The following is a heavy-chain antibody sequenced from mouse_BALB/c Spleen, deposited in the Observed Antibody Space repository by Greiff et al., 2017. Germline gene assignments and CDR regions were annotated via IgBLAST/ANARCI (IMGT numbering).Heavy chain of an antibody. CDR3: ARDYDYDGLHDAMDY. V-gene: IGHV1-4*01. CDR1: GYTFTSYT. D-gene: IGHD2-4*01. Sequence: VQLQQSGAELARPGASVKMSCKASGYTFTSYTMHWVKQRPGQGLEWIGYINPSSGYTNYNQKFKDKATLTADKSSSTAYMQLSSLTSEDSAVYYCARDYDYDGLHDAMDYWGQGTSVTVSS. J-gene: IGHJ4*01. CDR2: INPSSGYT.